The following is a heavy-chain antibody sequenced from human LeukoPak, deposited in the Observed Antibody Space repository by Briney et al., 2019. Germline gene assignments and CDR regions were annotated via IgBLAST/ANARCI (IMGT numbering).Heavy chain of an antibody. Sequence: GESLKISCQASGHTFTRFWIGWVRQKPGKGLEWMGIVDFGDPEPRYSPSFQGQVTISADKSTSTAYLQWTSLKASATAMYYCAIPTTPDAFDIWGQGTMVTVSS. V-gene: IGHV5-51*01. J-gene: IGHJ3*02. D-gene: IGHD5-12*01. CDR3: AIPTTPDAFDI. CDR1: GHTFTRFW. CDR2: VDFGDPEP.